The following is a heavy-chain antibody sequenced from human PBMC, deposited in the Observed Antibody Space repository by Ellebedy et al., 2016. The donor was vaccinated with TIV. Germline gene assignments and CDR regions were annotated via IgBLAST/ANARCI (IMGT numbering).Heavy chain of an antibody. CDR2: INTDGTST. CDR1: GFTLSGYW. J-gene: IGHJ4*02. D-gene: IGHD3-9*01. Sequence: GESLKISCAASGFTLSGYWMHWVRQVPGKGLMWVSRINTDGTSTSSADSVKGRLTISRDNAKNTLYLQMNSLIAEDTAVYYCVREDYDILTGYSMTDYWGQGTLVTVSS. CDR3: VREDYDILTGYSMTDY. V-gene: IGHV3-74*01.